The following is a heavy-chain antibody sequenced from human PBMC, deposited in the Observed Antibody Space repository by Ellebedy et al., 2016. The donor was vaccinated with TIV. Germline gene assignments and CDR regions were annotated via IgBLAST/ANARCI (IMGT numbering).Heavy chain of an antibody. CDR2: INPSGGST. Sequence: ASVKVSXKASGYTFTSYYMHWVRQAPGQGLEWMGIINPSGGSTSYAQKFQGRVTMTRDTSTSTVYMELSSLRSEDTAVYYCARRAINYYGMDVWGQGTTVTVSS. J-gene: IGHJ6*02. D-gene: IGHD2-2*01. CDR3: ARRAINYYGMDV. V-gene: IGHV1-46*01. CDR1: GYTFTSYY.